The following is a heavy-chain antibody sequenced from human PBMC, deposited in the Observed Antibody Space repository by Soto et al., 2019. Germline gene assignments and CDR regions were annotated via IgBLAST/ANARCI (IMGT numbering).Heavy chain of an antibody. CDR2: IIPIFGTA. CDR3: ARKGERRDGYNYYFDY. Sequence: QVQLVQSGAEVKKPGSSVKVSCKASGGTFSSYAINWVRQAPGQGLEWMGGIIPIFGTANYAQKFQGRVTITADESTSIAYMELSSLRSEDTAVYYCARKGERRDGYNYYFDYWGQGTLVTVSS. CDR1: GGTFSSYA. D-gene: IGHD5-12*01. J-gene: IGHJ4*02. V-gene: IGHV1-69*12.